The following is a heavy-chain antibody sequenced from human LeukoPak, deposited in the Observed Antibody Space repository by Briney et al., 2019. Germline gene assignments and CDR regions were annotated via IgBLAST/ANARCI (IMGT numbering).Heavy chain of an antibody. V-gene: IGHV1-18*01. D-gene: IGHD2-2*01. Sequence: GASVKVSCKASGYTFTSYGISWMRQAPGQGLEWMGWISAYNGNTNYAQKLQGRVTMTTDTSTSTVYMELRSLRSDDTAVYYCARDRYCSSTSCYDWFDPWGQGTLVTVSS. CDR2: ISAYNGNT. J-gene: IGHJ5*02. CDR3: ARDRYCSSTSCYDWFDP. CDR1: GYTFTSYG.